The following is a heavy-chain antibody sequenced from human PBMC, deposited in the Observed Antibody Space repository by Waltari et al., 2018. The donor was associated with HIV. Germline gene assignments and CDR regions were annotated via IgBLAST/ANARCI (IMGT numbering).Heavy chain of an antibody. D-gene: IGHD3-16*02. CDR1: GFTFSSYW. V-gene: IGHV3-74*01. CDR2: INSDGSST. CDR3: ARVMITFGGVIVKGDAFDI. Sequence: AASGFTFSSYWMHWVRQAPGKGLVWVSRINSDGSSTSYADSVKGRFTISRDNAKNTLYLQMNSLRAEDTAVYYCARVMITFGGVIVKGDAFDIWGQGTMVTVSS. J-gene: IGHJ3*02.